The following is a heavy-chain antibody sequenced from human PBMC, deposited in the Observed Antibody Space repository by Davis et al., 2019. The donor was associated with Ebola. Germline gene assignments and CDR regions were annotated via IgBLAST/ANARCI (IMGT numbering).Heavy chain of an antibody. Sequence: GESLKISCAASGFTFSSYAMHWVRQAPGKGLEWAAFIRHDGTDKFYADFVKGRFTISRDISKNTLYLHMNSLKPEDTAVYYCARGNSGSYFWGQGTLVTVSS. CDR1: GFTFSSYA. D-gene: IGHD1-26*01. V-gene: IGHV3-30*02. J-gene: IGHJ4*02. CDR3: ARGNSGSYF. CDR2: IRHDGTDK.